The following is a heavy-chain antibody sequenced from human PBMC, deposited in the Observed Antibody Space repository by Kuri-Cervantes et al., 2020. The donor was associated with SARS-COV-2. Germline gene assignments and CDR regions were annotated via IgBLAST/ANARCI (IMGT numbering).Heavy chain of an antibody. CDR1: GGTFSSYA. CDR2: IIPIFGTA. CDR3: ARASVSYYDILTGYYGTKNSPFDP. Sequence: SVKVSCKASGGTFSSYAISWVRQAPGQGLEWMGGIIPIFGTANYALKFQGRVTITADKSTSTAYMELSSLRSEDTAVYYCARASVSYYDILTGYYGTKNSPFDPWGQGTLVTVSS. V-gene: IGHV1-69*06. D-gene: IGHD3-9*01. J-gene: IGHJ5*02.